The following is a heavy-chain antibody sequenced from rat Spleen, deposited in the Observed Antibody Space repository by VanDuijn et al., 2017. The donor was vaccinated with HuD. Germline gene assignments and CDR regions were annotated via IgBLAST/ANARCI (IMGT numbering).Heavy chain of an antibody. D-gene: IGHD1-1*01. CDR2: ISTGGRGT. CDR3: AGSGTAH. Sequence: EVQLVESGGGLVQPGRSMKLSCAASGVTFSNYDMAWVRQAPKKGLEWFATISTGGRGTYYRDSVKGRFTISRDNAYSTLDLQMDSLRSEDTATYYCAGSGTAHWGQGVMVTVSS. V-gene: IGHV5-25*01. J-gene: IGHJ2*01. CDR1: GVTFSNYD.